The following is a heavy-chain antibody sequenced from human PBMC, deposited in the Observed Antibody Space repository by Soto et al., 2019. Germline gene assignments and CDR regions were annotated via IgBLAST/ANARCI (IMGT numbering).Heavy chain of an antibody. CDR3: AKGGRQWLVTSDFNY. CDR2: VSHDGRNT. Sequence: VQLVESGGGVVQPGRSLRLSCAASGFTFSDYAMHWVRQAPGKGLEWVAVVSHDGRNTHYADCVKGRFTIARDSSKNTVSLEMTSLRAEDTAVYYCAKGGRQWLVTSDFNYWCQGALVTVSS. D-gene: IGHD6-19*01. CDR1: GFTFSDYA. V-gene: IGHV3-30*18. J-gene: IGHJ4*02.